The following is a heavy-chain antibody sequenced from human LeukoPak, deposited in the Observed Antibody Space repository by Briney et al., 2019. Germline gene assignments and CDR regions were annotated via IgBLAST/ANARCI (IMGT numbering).Heavy chain of an antibody. CDR1: GYTFTGYS. Sequence: GASVKVSCKASGYTFTGYSMHWVRQAPGQGLEWMGWINPNSGGTNYAQKFQGRVTMTRDTSISTAYMELSRLRSDDTAVYYCARTSDLWGETDYWGQGTLVTVSS. CDR3: ARTSDLWGETDY. J-gene: IGHJ4*02. CDR2: INPNSGGT. D-gene: IGHD3-16*01. V-gene: IGHV1-2*02.